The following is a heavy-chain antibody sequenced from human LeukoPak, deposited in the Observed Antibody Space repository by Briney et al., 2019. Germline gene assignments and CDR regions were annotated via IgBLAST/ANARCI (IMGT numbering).Heavy chain of an antibody. J-gene: IGHJ4*02. CDR1: GFTFSSYW. V-gene: IGHV3-23*01. D-gene: IGHD2-2*01. CDR3: AKLSSSAWPGTFDY. CDR2: ISASGGST. Sequence: GGSLRLSCAASGFTFSSYWMHWVRQAPGKGLEWVSDISASGGSTHYADSVKGRFTISRDNAKNSLYLQMDSLRVEDTAFYYCAKLSSSAWPGTFDYWGQGTLVTVSS.